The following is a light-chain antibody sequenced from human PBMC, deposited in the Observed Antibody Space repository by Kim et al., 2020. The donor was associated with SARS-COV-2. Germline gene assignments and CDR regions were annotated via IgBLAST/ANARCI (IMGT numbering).Light chain of an antibody. Sequence: VSVSPGQTASITGSGDKLGDKYACWYQQTPGQSPVLVIYQDSKRPSGIPERFSGSNSGNTATLTISGTQAMDEADYYCQAWDSHVVFGGGTQLTVL. CDR3: QAWDSHVV. CDR1: KLGDKY. CDR2: QDS. V-gene: IGLV3-1*01. J-gene: IGLJ2*01.